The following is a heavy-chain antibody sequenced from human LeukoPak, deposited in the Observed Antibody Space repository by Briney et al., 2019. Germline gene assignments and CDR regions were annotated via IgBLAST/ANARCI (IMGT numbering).Heavy chain of an antibody. D-gene: IGHD3-10*01. Sequence: ASVKASCKASGYTFTSYGISWVRQAPGQGLEWMGWISAYNGNTNYAQKLQGRVTMTTDTSTSTAYMELRSLRSDDTAVYYCARDHRRPEPYGSGSYPFDYWGQGTLVTVSS. CDR2: ISAYNGNT. V-gene: IGHV1-18*01. CDR1: GYTFTSYG. J-gene: IGHJ4*02. CDR3: ARDHRRPEPYGSGSYPFDY.